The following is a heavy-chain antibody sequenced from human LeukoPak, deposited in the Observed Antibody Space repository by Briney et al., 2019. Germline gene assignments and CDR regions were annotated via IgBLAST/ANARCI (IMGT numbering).Heavy chain of an antibody. CDR3: ARRSKYYYGMDV. V-gene: IGHV5-51*01. CDR2: IYPGDSDT. CDR1: GYSFNSYW. J-gene: IGHJ6*02. Sequence: PGESLKISCQGAGYSFNSYWIAWVRQMPGKGLEWMGIIYPGDSDTRYSPSFQGQITISADKSINTAYLQWSSLKASDTAMYYCARRSKYYYGMDVWGQGTTVTVSS.